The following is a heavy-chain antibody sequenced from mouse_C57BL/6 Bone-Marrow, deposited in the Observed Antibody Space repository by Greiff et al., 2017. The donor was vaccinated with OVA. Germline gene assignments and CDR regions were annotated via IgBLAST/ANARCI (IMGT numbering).Heavy chain of an antibody. CDR2: IYPGSGNT. J-gene: IGHJ4*01. CDR3: ARAYYSNWGAMYY. D-gene: IGHD2-5*01. Sequence: QVQLKESGAELVRPGASVKLSCKASGYTFTDYYINWVKQRPGQGLEWIARIYPGSGNTYYNEKFKGKATLTAEKSSSTAYMQLSSLTSEYSAVYFCARAYYSNWGAMYYWGQGTSVTVAS. CDR1: GYTFTDYY. V-gene: IGHV1-76*01.